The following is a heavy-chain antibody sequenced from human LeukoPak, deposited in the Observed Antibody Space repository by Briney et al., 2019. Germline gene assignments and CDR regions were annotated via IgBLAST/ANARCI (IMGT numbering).Heavy chain of an antibody. Sequence: GGSLRLSCAVSGFTVSSNYMSWVRQAPGKGLEWVSIIYSGGSTYYADSVKGRFTISRDNSKNTLYLQMNSLRAEDTAVYYCASGGRWLQAPFDFWGQGALVTVSS. CDR3: ASGGRWLQAPFDF. CDR2: IYSGGST. J-gene: IGHJ4*02. V-gene: IGHV3-53*01. CDR1: GFTVSSNY. D-gene: IGHD5-24*01.